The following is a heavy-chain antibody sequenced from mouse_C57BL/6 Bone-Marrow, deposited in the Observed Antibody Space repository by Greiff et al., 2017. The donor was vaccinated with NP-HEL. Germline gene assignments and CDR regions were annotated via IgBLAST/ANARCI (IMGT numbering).Heavy chain of an antibody. V-gene: IGHV7-3*01. J-gene: IGHJ1*03. D-gene: IGHD2-3*01. Sequence: EVKLMESGGGLVQPGGSLSLSCAASGFTFTDYYMSWVRQPPGKALEWLGFIRNKANGYTTEYSASVKGRFTISRDSSQSILYLQMNALRAEDSATYYCAREGLLGYFDVWGTGTTVTVSS. CDR1: GFTFTDYY. CDR2: IRNKANGYTT. CDR3: AREGLLGYFDV.